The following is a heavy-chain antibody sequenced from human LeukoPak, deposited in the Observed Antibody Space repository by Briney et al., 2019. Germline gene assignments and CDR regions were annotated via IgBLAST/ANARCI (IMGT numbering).Heavy chain of an antibody. Sequence: ASVKVSCKASGYTFTGYYMHWVRQAPGQGLEWMGWINPNSGGTNYAQKFQGRVTMTRDTSISTAYMELSRLRSDDTAVYYCATGPYGSGISDYWVQGTLVTVSS. CDR3: ATGPYGSGISDY. CDR1: GYTFTGYY. J-gene: IGHJ4*02. V-gene: IGHV1-2*02. D-gene: IGHD3-10*01. CDR2: INPNSGGT.